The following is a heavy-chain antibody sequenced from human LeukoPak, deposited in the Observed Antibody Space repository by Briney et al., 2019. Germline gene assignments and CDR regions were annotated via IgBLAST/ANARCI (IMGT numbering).Heavy chain of an antibody. D-gene: IGHD1-26*01. Sequence: PSETLSLTCAVYGGSFSGYYWSWIRQPPGKGLEWIGYIYYSGSTNYNPSLKSRVTISVDTSKNQFSLKLSSVTAADTAVYYCASVGWELPTPPGAFDIWGQGTMVTVSS. CDR3: ASVGWELPTPPGAFDI. J-gene: IGHJ3*02. V-gene: IGHV4-59*01. CDR2: IYYSGST. CDR1: GGSFSGYY.